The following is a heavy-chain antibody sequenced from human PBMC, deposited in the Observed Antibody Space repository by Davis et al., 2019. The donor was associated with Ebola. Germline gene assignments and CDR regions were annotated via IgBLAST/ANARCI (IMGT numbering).Heavy chain of an antibody. Sequence: ASVKVSCKASGYTFTNYYMHWVRQAPGHGLEWLGMINPNDGRTIYAQKFQGRVTMTTDTSTGTAYMELRSLRSDDTAVYFCARTSIVGTTTTASDIWGQGTKVTVSS. CDR1: GYTFTNYY. J-gene: IGHJ3*02. V-gene: IGHV1-46*01. CDR3: ARTSIVGTTTTASDI. D-gene: IGHD1-26*01. CDR2: INPNDGRT.